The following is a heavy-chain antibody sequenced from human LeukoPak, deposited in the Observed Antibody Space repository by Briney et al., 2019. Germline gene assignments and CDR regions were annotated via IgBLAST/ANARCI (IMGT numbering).Heavy chain of an antibody. CDR3: ASLYDSSGWHYGMDV. CDR2: ISSSGSII. CDR1: GFTFSDYY. D-gene: IGHD3-22*01. Sequence: PGGSLRLSCAASGFTFSDYYMSWIRQAPGKGLEWVSYISSSGSIIYYADSVKGRFTISRDNAKNSLYLQMNSLRAEDTAVYYCASLYDSSGWHYGMDVWGQGTTVTVSS. J-gene: IGHJ6*02. V-gene: IGHV3-11*01.